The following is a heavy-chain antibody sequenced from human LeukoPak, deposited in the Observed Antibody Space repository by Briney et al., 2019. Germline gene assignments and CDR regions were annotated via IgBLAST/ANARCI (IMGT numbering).Heavy chain of an antibody. CDR2: IKQDGTEK. V-gene: IGHV3-7*05. Sequence: GGSLRLSCAASGFTFSRYWMTWVRQAPGKGLEWVANIKQDGTEKYYVDSVKGRFTISRDNAKNSLYLQMNSLRAEDTAVYYCARAAPYYYDSSGYSAFDSWGQGTMVTVSA. J-gene: IGHJ3*02. CDR1: GFTFSRYW. D-gene: IGHD3-22*01. CDR3: ARAAPYYYDSSGYSAFDS.